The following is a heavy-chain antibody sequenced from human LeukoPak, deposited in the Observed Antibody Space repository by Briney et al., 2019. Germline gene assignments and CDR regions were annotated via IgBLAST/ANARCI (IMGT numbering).Heavy chain of an antibody. J-gene: IGHJ4*02. Sequence: SETLSLTCTVSGGSISGYYWTWIRQSPGKRPEWLAYIRYTGSTNYNPSLKSRLSLSVDTSKNQFSLTLTSVTAADTAVYYCARHVAPDMDYFDYWGPGTLVTVSP. V-gene: IGHV4-59*08. CDR1: GGSISGYY. CDR2: IRYTGST. D-gene: IGHD5-12*01. CDR3: ARHVAPDMDYFDY.